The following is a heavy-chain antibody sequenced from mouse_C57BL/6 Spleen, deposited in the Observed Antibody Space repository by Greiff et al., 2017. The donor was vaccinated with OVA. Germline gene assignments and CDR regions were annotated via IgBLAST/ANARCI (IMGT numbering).Heavy chain of an antibody. V-gene: IGHV1-55*01. D-gene: IGHD5-1*01. CDR1: GYTFTSYW. CDR2: IYPGSGST. Sequence: QVQLQQPGAELVKPGASVKMSCKASGYTFTSYWITWVKQRPGQGLEWIGDIYPGSGSTNYNEKFKSKATLTVDTSSSTAYMQLSSLTSEDAAVDYCGRGEYPYAMDYWGQGTTVTVSS. CDR3: GRGEYPYAMDY. J-gene: IGHJ4*01.